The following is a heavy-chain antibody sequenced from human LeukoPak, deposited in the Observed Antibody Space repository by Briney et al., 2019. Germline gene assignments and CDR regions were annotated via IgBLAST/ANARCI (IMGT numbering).Heavy chain of an antibody. CDR3: ARETRGYSGYDY. Sequence: PGGSLRLSCAASGFTFSRYWMSWARQAPGKGLEWVANIRQDGSEKHYLDSVKGRITISRDNAKNSLYLQMNSLRAEDTAVYYCARETRGYSGYDYWGQGTLVTVSS. J-gene: IGHJ4*02. V-gene: IGHV3-7*01. CDR2: IRQDGSEK. D-gene: IGHD5-12*01. CDR1: GFTFSRYW.